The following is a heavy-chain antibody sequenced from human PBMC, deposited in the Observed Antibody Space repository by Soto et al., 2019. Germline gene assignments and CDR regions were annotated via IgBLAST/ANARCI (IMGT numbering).Heavy chain of an antibody. CDR1: SGSISRSTYY. D-gene: IGHD3-10*01. Sequence: QLQLQESGPGLVKPSETLSLTCTVSSGSISRSTYYWAWIRQPPGKGLEWIGDIYNSGSTYYNPSVKSRAKISVDTSKNQYSLKLSSVTAADTAVYYCARRGGEFDPWGQGTLVTVSS. CDR3: ARRGGEFDP. V-gene: IGHV4-39*01. J-gene: IGHJ5*02. CDR2: IYNSGST.